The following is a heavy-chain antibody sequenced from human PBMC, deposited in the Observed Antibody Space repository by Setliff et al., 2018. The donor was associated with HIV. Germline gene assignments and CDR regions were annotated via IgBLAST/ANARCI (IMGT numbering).Heavy chain of an antibody. D-gene: IGHD2-21*02. Sequence: LRRTLSLTCAVSGGSISSSNWWSWVRQPPGKGLEWLVEVNHNGNINYNPSLKSRVTVSVDTSKTQYSLKMISVTAADTAMYYCAISIVGVTSEMYWAQGTLVTVSS. CDR3: AISIVGVTSEMY. V-gene: IGHV4-4*02. CDR2: VNHNGNI. CDR1: GGSISSSNW. J-gene: IGHJ4*02.